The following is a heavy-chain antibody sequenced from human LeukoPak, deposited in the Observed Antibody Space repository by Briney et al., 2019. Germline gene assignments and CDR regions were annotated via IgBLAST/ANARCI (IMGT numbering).Heavy chain of an antibody. V-gene: IGHV4-59*01. CDR1: GGSFSGYY. CDR2: IYYSGST. Sequence: SETLSLTCAVYGGSFSGYYWSWIRQPPGKGLEWIGYIYYSGSTNYNPSLKSRVTISVDTSKNQFSLKLSSVTAADTAVYYCARGTMVRGINFDYWGQGTLVTVSS. D-gene: IGHD3-10*01. CDR3: ARGTMVRGINFDY. J-gene: IGHJ4*02.